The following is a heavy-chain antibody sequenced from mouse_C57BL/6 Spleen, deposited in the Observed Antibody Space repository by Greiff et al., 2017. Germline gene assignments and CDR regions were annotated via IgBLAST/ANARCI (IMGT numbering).Heavy chain of an antibody. CDR3: ARADYYGSSYGWFAY. V-gene: IGHV1-80*01. CDR1: GYAFSSYW. D-gene: IGHD1-1*01. J-gene: IGHJ3*01. Sequence: VHLVESGAELVKPGASVKISCKASGYAFSSYWMNWVKQRPGKGLEWIGQIYPGDGDTNYNGKFKGKATLTADKSSSTAYMQLSSLTSEDSAVYFCARADYYGSSYGWFAYWGQGTLVTVSA. CDR2: IYPGDGDT.